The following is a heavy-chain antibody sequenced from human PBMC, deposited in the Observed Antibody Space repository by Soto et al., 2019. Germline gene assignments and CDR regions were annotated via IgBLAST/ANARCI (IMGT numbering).Heavy chain of an antibody. CDR3: ARHDRSINTKDNAFDI. V-gene: IGHV1-3*01. CDR1: DYTFTTYA. D-gene: IGHD3-22*01. J-gene: IGHJ3*02. Sequence: XSVKVSCMASDYTFTTYAMHLLRHSPGQRLEWMGWINAGNGNTEYSQKFQGRVTINRDTSASTAYMELSSVRSEDTFVYYCARHDRSINTKDNAFDIWAQGKMVTVSS. CDR2: INAGNGNT.